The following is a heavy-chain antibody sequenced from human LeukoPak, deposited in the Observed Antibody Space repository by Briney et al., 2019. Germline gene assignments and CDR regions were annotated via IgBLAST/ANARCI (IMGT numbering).Heavy chain of an antibody. V-gene: IGHV3-23*01. J-gene: IGHJ4*02. CDR3: AKDLGWELPAEAY. Sequence: GGSLRLSCAASPFIFTNSAMSWVRQAPGGGLEWVSAIGGGGVTKFYADSVRGRFSISKDNSKNTLYLQMNSLRAEDTAMYYCAKDLGWELPAEAYWGQGILVTVSS. D-gene: IGHD1-26*01. CDR2: IGGGGVTK. CDR1: PFIFTNSA.